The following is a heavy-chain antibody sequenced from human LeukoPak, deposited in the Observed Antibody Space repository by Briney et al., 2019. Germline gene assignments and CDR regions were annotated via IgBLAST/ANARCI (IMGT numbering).Heavy chain of an antibody. Sequence: ASVKVSCKASGYTFTTYDITWVRQATGQGLEWMGWMNPNSGNTAYAQKFQGRVTITRNTSISTAYMELSSLRSEDTAVYYCAREGGGYNNRGFDYWGQGTLVTVSS. CDR3: AREGGGYNNRGFDY. D-gene: IGHD5-24*01. J-gene: IGHJ4*02. CDR1: GYTFTTYD. V-gene: IGHV1-8*03. CDR2: MNPNSGNT.